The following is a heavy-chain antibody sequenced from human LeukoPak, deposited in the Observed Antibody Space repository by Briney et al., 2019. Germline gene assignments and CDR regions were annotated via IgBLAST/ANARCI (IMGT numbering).Heavy chain of an antibody. V-gene: IGHV4-4*07. J-gene: IGHJ5*02. Sequence: PSETLSLTCTVSGGSISSYYWSWIRQSAGKGLEWIGRIYTSGSTNYNPSLKSRVTMSVDTSKNQFSLKLSSVTAADTAVYYCARDRGVRGGSYGTWFDPWGQGTLVTVSS. CDR1: GGSISSYY. CDR3: ARDRGVRGGSYGTWFDP. CDR2: IYTSGST. D-gene: IGHD1-26*01.